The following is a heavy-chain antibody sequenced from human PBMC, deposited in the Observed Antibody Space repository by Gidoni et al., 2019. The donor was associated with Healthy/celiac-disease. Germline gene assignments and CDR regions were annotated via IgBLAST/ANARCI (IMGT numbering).Heavy chain of an antibody. Sequence: EVQRVESGGGWIQPGGSLRLSCAASGFTVSSNYMSWVRQAPGKGLEWVSVIYSGGSTYYADSVKGRFTISRDNSKHTLYLQMNSLRAEDTAVYYCARAVFKGYYFDYWGQGTLVTVSS. CDR1: GFTVSSNY. J-gene: IGHJ4*02. D-gene: IGHD3-10*02. CDR3: ARAVFKGYYFDY. CDR2: IYSGGST. V-gene: IGHV3-53*01.